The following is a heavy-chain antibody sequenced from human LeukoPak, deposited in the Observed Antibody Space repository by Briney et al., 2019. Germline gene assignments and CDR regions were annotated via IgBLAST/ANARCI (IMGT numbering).Heavy chain of an antibody. CDR1: GYTFTSYG. V-gene: IGHV1-18*01. Sequence: ASVKVSCKASGYTFTSYGISWVRQAPGQGLEWMGWISAYNGNTNYAQKLQGRVTMTTDTSTSTAYMELRSLRSDDTAVYYCAREGYYDILTGSPYYYGMDVWGQGTTVTVSS. J-gene: IGHJ6*02. CDR2: ISAYNGNT. CDR3: AREGYYDILTGSPYYYGMDV. D-gene: IGHD3-9*01.